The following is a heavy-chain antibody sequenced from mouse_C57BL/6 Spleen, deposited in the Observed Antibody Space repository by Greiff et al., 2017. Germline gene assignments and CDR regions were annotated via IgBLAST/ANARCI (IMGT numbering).Heavy chain of an antibody. Sequence: EVKLMESGPELVKPGASVKISCKASGYSFTDYNMNWVKQSNGKSLEWIGVINPNYGTTSYNQKFKGKATLTVDQSSSTAYMQLNSLTSEDSAVYYCAREEDYYGSSYARGFAYWGQGTLVTVSA. D-gene: IGHD1-1*01. V-gene: IGHV1-39*01. CDR2: INPNYGTT. J-gene: IGHJ3*01. CDR1: GYSFTDYN. CDR3: AREEDYYGSSYARGFAY.